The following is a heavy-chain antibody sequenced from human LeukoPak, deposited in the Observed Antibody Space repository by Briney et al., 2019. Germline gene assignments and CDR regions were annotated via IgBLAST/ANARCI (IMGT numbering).Heavy chain of an antibody. D-gene: IGHD3-3*01. CDR3: TRHSESRGEWFLEWPQGKGGDAFDI. CDR2: ISSSGITI. CDR1: GFTFSSYR. Sequence: PGGSLRVSCAASGFTFSSYRMSWVRQAPGKGVEGVSYISSSGITIYYADSVKGRFTISRDKAKNSLHLQLNILKAYDTAVYSCTRHSESRGEWFLEWPQGKGGDAFDIWGQGTMVTVSS. J-gene: IGHJ3*02. V-gene: IGHV3-48*01.